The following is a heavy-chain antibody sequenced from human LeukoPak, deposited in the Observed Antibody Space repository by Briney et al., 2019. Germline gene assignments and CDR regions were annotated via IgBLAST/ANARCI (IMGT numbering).Heavy chain of an antibody. D-gene: IGHD6-19*01. CDR2: IGIRGDT. Sequence: GGSLRLSCAASGFTFIDYDMHWVRQVLGKGLEWVSAIGIRGDTHYSGSVKGRFTISRENAESSLYPQMNSLGAKDTAVYYCARGGVQVSGIDEFDYWGQGTLVTVSS. CDR3: ARGGVQVSGIDEFDY. CDR1: GFTFIDYD. J-gene: IGHJ4*02. V-gene: IGHV3-13*01.